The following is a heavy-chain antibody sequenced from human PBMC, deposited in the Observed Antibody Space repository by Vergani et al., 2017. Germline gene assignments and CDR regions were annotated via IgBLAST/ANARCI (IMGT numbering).Heavy chain of an antibody. CDR3: AKDLRNIAVAGSPPGY. Sequence: QVQLVESGGGVVQPGRSLRLSCAASRFTFSSYGMHWVRQAPGKGLEWVAVISYDGSNKYYADSVKGRFTISRDNSKNTLYLQMNSLRAEDTAVYYCAKDLRNIAVAGSPPGYWGQGTLVTVSS. J-gene: IGHJ4*02. CDR1: RFTFSSYG. CDR2: ISYDGSNK. D-gene: IGHD6-19*01. V-gene: IGHV3-30*18.